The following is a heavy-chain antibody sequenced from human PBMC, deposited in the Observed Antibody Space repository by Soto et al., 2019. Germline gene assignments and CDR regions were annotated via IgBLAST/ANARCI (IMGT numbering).Heavy chain of an antibody. CDR1: GASITQYY. Sequence: SETLSLTCTVSGASITQYYWNWIRQSPGKGLEWIVSVSSTGSTVYNPSLTSRVTVSLDTSKNQFSLTLSSVTAADTAVYHCARGAEGYSYGYFDYWGQGTLVTVSS. J-gene: IGHJ4*02. CDR2: VSSTGST. V-gene: IGHV4-59*01. D-gene: IGHD5-18*01. CDR3: ARGAEGYSYGYFDY.